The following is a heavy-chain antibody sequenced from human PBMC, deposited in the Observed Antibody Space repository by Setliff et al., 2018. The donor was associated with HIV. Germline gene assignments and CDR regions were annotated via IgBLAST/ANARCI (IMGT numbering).Heavy chain of an antibody. J-gene: IGHJ4*02. Sequence: PGGSLRLSCATSRFSFSTFWMTWVRQAPGKGLEWIANINEDGNKKYHAESVKGRFTISRDNSKNSLYLQSNSLRTEDTAVYYCARSTYYYDRSGYKAYYFDYWGQGALVTVSS. V-gene: IGHV3-7*03. CDR1: RFSFSTFW. D-gene: IGHD3-22*01. CDR3: ARSTYYYDRSGYKAYYFDY. CDR2: INEDGNKK.